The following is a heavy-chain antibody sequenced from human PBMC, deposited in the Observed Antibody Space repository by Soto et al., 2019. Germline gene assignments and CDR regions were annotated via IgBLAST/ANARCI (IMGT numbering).Heavy chain of an antibody. CDR3: ARDLGWCRSGACYREGFDN. CDR1: GYTFTTHG. D-gene: IGHD2-21*02. CDR2: VSGDNGHT. V-gene: IGHV1-18*01. J-gene: IGHJ5*02. Sequence: QVQLVQSGAEVKKPGASVKVSCKASGYTFTTHGISWVRQAPGQGLEWMGWVSGDNGHTNYAQSLQGRVTMTTDTSTNTAYMELRILRSEDTAVYYCARDLGWCRSGACYREGFDNWGQATRVTVSS.